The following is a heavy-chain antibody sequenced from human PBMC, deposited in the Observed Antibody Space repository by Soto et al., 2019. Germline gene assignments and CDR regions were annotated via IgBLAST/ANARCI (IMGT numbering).Heavy chain of an antibody. CDR3: ARARWRGASCSRSYAFYR. Sequence: PGGSLRLSCAASGFTFSSYAMSWVRQAPGKGLEWVSAISSSSRYIYYADSVKGRFTISRDDAKNSLYLQMNSLRAEDTAVYYCARARWRGASCSRSYAFYRWRQETMVGASS. V-gene: IGHV3-21*01. D-gene: IGHD2-15*01. J-gene: IGHJ3*01. CDR2: ISSSSRYI. CDR1: GFTFSSYA.